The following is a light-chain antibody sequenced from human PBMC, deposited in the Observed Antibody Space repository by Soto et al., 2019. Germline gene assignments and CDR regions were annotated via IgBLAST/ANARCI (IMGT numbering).Light chain of an antibody. J-gene: IGKJ1*01. Sequence: DIQMTQSPSSLSAYVGDRVTISCRTSQSITGYLNWYQQKPGKAPKLLIYKISSLQSGAPSRFSGSGSGTGFTLTIAGLQPDDLATYYCQHSYSTPWTFGQGTKVEV. CDR3: QHSYSTPWT. CDR1: QSITGY. CDR2: KIS. V-gene: IGKV1-39*01.